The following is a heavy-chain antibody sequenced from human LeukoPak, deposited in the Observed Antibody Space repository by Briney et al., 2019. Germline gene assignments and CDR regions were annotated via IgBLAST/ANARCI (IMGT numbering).Heavy chain of an antibody. J-gene: IGHJ4*02. D-gene: IGHD1-1*01. CDR1: GYTFTSYY. Sequence: ASVKVSCKASGYTFTSYYMHWVRQAPGQGREWMGIINPSGGSTSYAQKFQGRVTMTRDTSTSTVYMELSSLRSEDTAVYYCARDRTGTTDGYYFDYWGQGTLVTVSS. CDR2: INPSGGST. CDR3: ARDRTGTTDGYYFDY. V-gene: IGHV1-46*01.